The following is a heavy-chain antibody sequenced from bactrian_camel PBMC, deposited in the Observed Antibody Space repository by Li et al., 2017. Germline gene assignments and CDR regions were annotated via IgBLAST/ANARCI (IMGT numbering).Heavy chain of an antibody. CDR3: AARGPYCYTKLSVRDFTY. CDR1: GFTLGDSR. CDR2: TRSEGNT. Sequence: HVQLVESGGGSVQVGGSLRLSCQASGFTLGDSRMAWYRQAPGNACELVSSTRSEGNTYLIDAVKGRFTVSQDNTKNTMYLQMNSLKPEDTAMYYCAARGPYCYTKLSVRDFTYWGQGTQVTVS. D-gene: IGHD2*01. J-gene: IGHJ6*01. V-gene: IGHV3S55*01.